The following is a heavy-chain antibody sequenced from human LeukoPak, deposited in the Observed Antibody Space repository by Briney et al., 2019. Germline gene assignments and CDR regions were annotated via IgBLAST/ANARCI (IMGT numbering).Heavy chain of an antibody. CDR3: ASKTNSGSYPPDY. D-gene: IGHD1-26*01. J-gene: IGHJ4*02. CDR2: IHYSGGST. CDR1: GFTFSNYA. Sequence: PGGSLRLSCAASGFTFSNYAMSWVRQAPGKGLEWVSSIHYSGGSTYYADSVKGRFTISRDNSKNTLYLQMNSLRAEDTAVYYCASKTNSGSYPPDYWGQGTLVTISS. V-gene: IGHV3-23*01.